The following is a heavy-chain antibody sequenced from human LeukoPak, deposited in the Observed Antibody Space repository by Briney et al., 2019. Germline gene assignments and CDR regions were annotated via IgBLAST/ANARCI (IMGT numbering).Heavy chain of an antibody. V-gene: IGHV1-69*06. J-gene: IGHJ4*02. CDR2: IIPIFGTA. CDR1: GGTFSSYA. CDR3: ARGRMATTFMDY. D-gene: IGHD5-24*01. Sequence: GASVKVSCKASGGTFSSYAISWVRQAPGQGLEWMGRIIPIFGTANYAQKFQGRVTTTADKSTSTAYMELSSLRSEDTAVYYCARGRMATTFMDYWGQGTLVTVSS.